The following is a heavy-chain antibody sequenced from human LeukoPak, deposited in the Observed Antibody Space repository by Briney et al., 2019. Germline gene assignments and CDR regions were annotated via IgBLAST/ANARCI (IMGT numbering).Heavy chain of an antibody. CDR3: ARISIVGATTLDY. CDR2: INHSGST. J-gene: IGHJ4*02. D-gene: IGHD1-26*01. Sequence: SETLSLTCAVYGGSFSGYYWSWIRQPPGKGLEWIGEINHSGSTNYNPSLKSRVTISVDTSKNQFSLKLSPVTAADTAVYYCARISIVGATTLDYWGQGTLVTVSS. V-gene: IGHV4-34*01. CDR1: GGSFSGYY.